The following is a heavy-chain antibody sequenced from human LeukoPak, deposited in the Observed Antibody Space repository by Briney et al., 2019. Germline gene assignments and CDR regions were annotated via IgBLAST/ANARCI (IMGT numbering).Heavy chain of an antibody. D-gene: IGHD6-19*01. Sequence: PSETLSLTCAVYGGSFSGYYWSWIRQPPGKGLEWNGEINHSGSTNYNPSLKSRVTISVDTSKNQFSLKLSSVTAADTAVYYCARVPTVGIAVAGTNMDVWGKGTTVTVSS. CDR2: INHSGST. CDR3: ARVPTVGIAVAGTNMDV. V-gene: IGHV4-34*01. J-gene: IGHJ6*03. CDR1: GGSFSGYY.